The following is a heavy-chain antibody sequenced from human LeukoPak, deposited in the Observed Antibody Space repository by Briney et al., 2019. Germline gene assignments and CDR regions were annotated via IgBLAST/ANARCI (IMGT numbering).Heavy chain of an antibody. J-gene: IGHJ4*02. Sequence: AGGSLRLSCAASGFTFSSYSVIWARQAPGKGLEWVSYISSSSTYIYYAASVKGRFAISRDNARNSLFLQMNSLRAEDSGIYYCARDPRLEISGMVIDMLDYWGQGTLVTVSS. V-gene: IGHV3-21*01. D-gene: IGHD3-3*01. CDR2: ISSSSTYI. CDR3: ARDPRLEISGMVIDMLDY. CDR1: GFTFSSYS.